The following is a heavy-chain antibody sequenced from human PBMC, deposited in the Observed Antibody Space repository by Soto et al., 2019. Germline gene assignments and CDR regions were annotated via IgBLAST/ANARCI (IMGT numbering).Heavy chain of an antibody. D-gene: IGHD1-1*01. CDR2: FDPEDGET. CDR1: GYTLTELS. V-gene: IGHV1-24*01. CDR3: VNWKIPNWYFDL. Sequence: GASVKVSCKVSGYTLTELSMHWVRQAPGKGLEWMGGFDPEDGETIYAQKFQGRVTMTEDTSTDTAYMELSSLRSEDTAVYYCVNWKIPNWYFDLWGRGTLVTVSS. J-gene: IGHJ2*01.